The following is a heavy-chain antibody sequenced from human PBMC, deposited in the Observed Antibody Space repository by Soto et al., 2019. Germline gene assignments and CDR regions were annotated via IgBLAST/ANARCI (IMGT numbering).Heavy chain of an antibody. CDR3: TTLTARPLGV. D-gene: IGHD3-16*01. CDR1: SLTLSKAW. V-gene: IGHV3-15*07. Sequence: PGGSLRLSCAASSLTLSKAWMNWVRQAPGKGLEWVGRIKSESDGGTTDYAAPVRGRFTISRDDSKTTLYLQMNSLKTEDTAVYYCTTLTARPLGVWGQGTTVTVSS. CDR2: IKSESDGGTT. J-gene: IGHJ6*02.